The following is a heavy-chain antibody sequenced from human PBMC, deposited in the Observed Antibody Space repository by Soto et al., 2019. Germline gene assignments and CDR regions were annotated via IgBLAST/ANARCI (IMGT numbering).Heavy chain of an antibody. J-gene: IGHJ4*02. D-gene: IGHD3-3*01. V-gene: IGHV2-5*02. CDR3: AHRVLRTVFGLVTTTAIYFDF. CDR1: GFSLTTSGVG. CDR2: IYWDDDK. Sequence: QITLNESGPTVVRPTETLTLTCRFSGFSLTTSGVGVGWIRQSPGKAPEWLALIYWDDDKRYSASLKSRLTITKDNSKNQVVLPVSDLDPTDTATYYCAHRVLRTVFGLVTTTAIYFDFWGQGTPVAVSS.